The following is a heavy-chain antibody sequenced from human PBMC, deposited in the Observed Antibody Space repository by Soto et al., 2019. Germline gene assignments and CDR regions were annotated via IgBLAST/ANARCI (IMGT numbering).Heavy chain of an antibody. CDR1: GGSISSGDYY. CDR3: ASVTRYCTGGGCNPNWFDP. J-gene: IGHJ5*02. CDR2: IFYTGST. D-gene: IGHD2-8*02. Sequence: SETLSLTCTVSGGSISSGDYYWSWIRQPPGKGLEWIGCIFYTGSTYYNPSLKSRITISVHTSKGQFSLKLTSVTAADTAVYYCASVTRYCTGGGCNPNWFDPWGQGTLVTVSS. V-gene: IGHV4-30-4*01.